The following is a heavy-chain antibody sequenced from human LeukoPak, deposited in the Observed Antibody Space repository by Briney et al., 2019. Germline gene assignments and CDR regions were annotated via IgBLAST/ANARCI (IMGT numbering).Heavy chain of an antibody. CDR2: FSTSSRYI. Sequence: GGSLRLSCVASAFTFSSYTMNWVRQAPGKGLEWVSSFSTSSRYIYYADSVKGRFTISRDNAKNSLYLQMNSLRADDTAVYYCARGAGDSYYMDVWGKGTTVTVSS. CDR3: ARGAGDSYYMDV. D-gene: IGHD4-17*01. CDR1: AFTFSSYT. V-gene: IGHV3-21*01. J-gene: IGHJ6*03.